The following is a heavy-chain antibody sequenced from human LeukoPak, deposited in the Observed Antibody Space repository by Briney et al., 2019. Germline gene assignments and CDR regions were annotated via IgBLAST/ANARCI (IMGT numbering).Heavy chain of an antibody. V-gene: IGHV4-39*01. CDR3: ARRSTRYCSSTSCSSIFDY. CDR2: VSHDGIT. CDR1: GGSINSALYY. D-gene: IGHD2-2*01. J-gene: IGHJ4*02. Sequence: SETLSLTCTVSGGSINSALYYWAWIRQTPEQQLEWIGSVSHDGITKYSPSLGGRVSLSADTSKNAFSLKLSSVTAADTAVYYCARRSTRYCSSTSCSSIFDYWGQGTLVTVSS.